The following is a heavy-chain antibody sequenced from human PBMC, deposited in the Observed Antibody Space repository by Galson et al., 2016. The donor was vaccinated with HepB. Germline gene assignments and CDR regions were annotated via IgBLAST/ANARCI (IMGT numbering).Heavy chain of an antibody. CDR3: ARLSATYYVDN. Sequence: SETLSLTCAVSGDSVISNNWWSWVRQPPGKGLEWIGEIHHSGSSNYNPSLKSRVTMSVDKSKNQFSLRLTSVTVVDAAVYYCARLSATYYVDNWGQGTLVTVSS. J-gene: IGHJ4*02. CDR2: IHHSGSS. CDR1: GDSVISNNW. V-gene: IGHV4-4*02.